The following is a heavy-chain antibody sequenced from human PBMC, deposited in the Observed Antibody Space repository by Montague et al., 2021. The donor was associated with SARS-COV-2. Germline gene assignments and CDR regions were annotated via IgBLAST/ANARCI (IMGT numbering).Heavy chain of an antibody. CDR3: ARFGGIFSSLECYAPLDY. CDR1: GFTFSSHA. D-gene: IGHD2-2*01. J-gene: IGHJ4*02. V-gene: IGHV3-30*04. CDR2: ISYDGRDI. Sequence: SLRLSCPASGFTFSSHAMHWVRQAPGKGLEWVSFISYDGRDIFYADSVRGRFNVSRDNSKSTLYLQLGSLRPEDTAYYFCARFGGIFSSLECYAPLDYWGKGTLVSVSS.